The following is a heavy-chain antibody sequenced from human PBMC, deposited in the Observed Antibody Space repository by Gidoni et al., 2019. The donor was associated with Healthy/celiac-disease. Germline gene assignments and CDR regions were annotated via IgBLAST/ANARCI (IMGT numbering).Heavy chain of an antibody. D-gene: IGHD6-13*01. CDR2: IRGGGGST. Sequence: EVQLLESGGGLVQPGGSLRLSCAASRFTSSSYAMSWVSQAPGKGWDWVPAIRGGGGSTDYAESLKGRFTISRDKSKNTVYLQMNSLGAEDTAVYYCAKDSDRSSYLGWFDPWGQGTLVTVSS. J-gene: IGHJ5*02. CDR1: RFTSSSYA. CDR3: AKDSDRSSYLGWFDP. V-gene: IGHV3-23*01.